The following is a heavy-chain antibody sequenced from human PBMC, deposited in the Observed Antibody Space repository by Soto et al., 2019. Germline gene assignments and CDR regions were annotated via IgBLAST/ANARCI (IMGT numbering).Heavy chain of an antibody. D-gene: IGHD3-3*01. Sequence: SLRLSCAASGFTFSSSWMHWVCQAPEKGLQWVADIKCDGSDEYYVVSVKGRLTISRDNAKKSLYLQENSLRPEDMTVYFCVRDDFWSDYYISFYYYGMDVCGQGTTVTVSS. CDR2: IKCDGSDE. CDR1: GFTFSSSW. CDR3: VRDDFWSDYYISFYYYGMDV. J-gene: IGHJ6*02. V-gene: IGHV3-7*03.